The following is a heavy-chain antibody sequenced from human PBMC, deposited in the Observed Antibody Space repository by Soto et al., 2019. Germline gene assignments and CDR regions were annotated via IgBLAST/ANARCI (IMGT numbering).Heavy chain of an antibody. CDR1: GGSISSGGYY. Sequence: QVQLQESGPGLVKPSQTLSLTCTVSGGSISSGGYYWSWIRQHPGKGLEWIGYIYYSGSTYYNPSLKSRVTISVDTSKNQFSLKLSAVTAADTAVYYCARGSVVAATLFDYWGQGTLVTVSS. CDR2: IYYSGST. CDR3: ARGSVVAATLFDY. V-gene: IGHV4-31*03. D-gene: IGHD2-15*01. J-gene: IGHJ4*02.